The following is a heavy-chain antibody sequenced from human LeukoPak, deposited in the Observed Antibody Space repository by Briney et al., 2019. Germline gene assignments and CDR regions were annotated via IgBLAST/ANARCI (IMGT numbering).Heavy chain of an antibody. D-gene: IGHD5-12*01. CDR1: GASISSCY. CDR3: VRHEDLVAIPLVLGAFDL. V-gene: IGHV4-59*08. Sequence: SETLSLTCTVSGASISSCYWSWIRQIPEKGLEWIGYMSNTAVTGYNPSLESRVSISRDTSKNQFSLKLTSVTAADTAVYYCVRHEDLVAIPLVLGAFDLWGQGTLVTVSS. J-gene: IGHJ3*01. CDR2: MSNTAVT.